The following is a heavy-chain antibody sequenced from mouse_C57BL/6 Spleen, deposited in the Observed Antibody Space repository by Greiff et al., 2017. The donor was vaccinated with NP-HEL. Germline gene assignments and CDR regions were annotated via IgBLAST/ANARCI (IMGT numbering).Heavy chain of an antibody. D-gene: IGHD2-5*01. V-gene: IGHV1-82*01. CDR2: IYPGDGDT. Sequence: QVQLKQSGPELVKPGASVKISCKASGYAFSSSWMNWVKQRPGKGLEWIGRIYPGDGDTNYNGKFKGKATLTADKSSSTAYMQLSSPTSEDSAVYFCADSNYGFYYFDYWGQGTTLTVSS. J-gene: IGHJ2*01. CDR3: ADSNYGFYYFDY. CDR1: GYAFSSSW.